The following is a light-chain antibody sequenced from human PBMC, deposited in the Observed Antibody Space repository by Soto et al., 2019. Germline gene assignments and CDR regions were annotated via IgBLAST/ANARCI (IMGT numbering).Light chain of an antibody. V-gene: IGKV1-16*02. CDR2: AAS. Sequence: DIQMTQSPSSLSASVGDRVTITCRASQGISNYLAWFQQKPGKAPKSLIYAASSLQSGVPSKFSGSGSGTDFTLTISSLQPEXXXXXXXXXXXXXPPGTFGGGTKVEIK. CDR1: QGISNY. J-gene: IGKJ4*01. CDR3: XXXXXXPPGT.